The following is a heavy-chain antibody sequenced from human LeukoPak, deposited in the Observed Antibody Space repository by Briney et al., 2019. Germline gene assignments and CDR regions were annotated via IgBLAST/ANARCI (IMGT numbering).Heavy chain of an antibody. CDR1: GGSISSYY. D-gene: IGHD3-10*01. J-gene: IGHJ4*02. Sequence: SETLSLTCTVSGGSISSYYWSWIRQPPGKGLEWIGYIYYSGSTNYNPSLKSRITISVDTSKSQFSLNLSSVTAADTAVYYCARRGVTMARGVGGYLDYWGQGTLVTVSS. CDR2: IYYSGST. V-gene: IGHV4-59*08. CDR3: ARRGVTMARGVGGYLDY.